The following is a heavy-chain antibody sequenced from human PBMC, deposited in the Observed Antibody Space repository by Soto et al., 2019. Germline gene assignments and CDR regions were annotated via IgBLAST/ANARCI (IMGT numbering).Heavy chain of an antibody. CDR2: ITGGGENT. D-gene: IGHD6-19*01. Sequence: QPGGSLRLSCAASGFTFSSYAMSWVRQAPGKGLEWVSSITGGGENTHYADSVKGRFTISRDNSKNTLSLQMNSLRVDDTAVYHCAKGRIAVAAPFNWFDPWGQGTLVTV. CDR3: AKGRIAVAAPFNWFDP. V-gene: IGHV3-23*01. CDR1: GFTFSSYA. J-gene: IGHJ5*02.